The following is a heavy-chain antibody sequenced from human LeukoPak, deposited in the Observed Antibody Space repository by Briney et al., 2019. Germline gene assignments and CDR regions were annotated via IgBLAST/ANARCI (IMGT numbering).Heavy chain of an antibody. CDR1: GFTFSSYG. J-gene: IGHJ4*02. CDR3: AKDPSGWFVPLGYYFDY. CDR2: ISYDGSNK. D-gene: IGHD6-19*01. Sequence: GGSLRLYCAASGFTFSSYGMHWVRQAPGKGLEWVAVISYDGSNKYYADSVKGRFTISRDNSKNTLYLQMNSLRAEDTAVYYCAKDPSGWFVPLGYYFDYWGQGTLVTVSS. V-gene: IGHV3-30*18.